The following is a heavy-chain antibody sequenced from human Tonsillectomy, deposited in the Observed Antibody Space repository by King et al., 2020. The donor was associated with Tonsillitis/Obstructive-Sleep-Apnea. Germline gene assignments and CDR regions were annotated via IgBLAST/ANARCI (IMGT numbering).Heavy chain of an antibody. CDR1: GFTFDDYA. CDR2: ISWISSNI. V-gene: IGHV3-9*01. J-gene: IGHJ2*01. Sequence: QLVQSGGDLVQPGRSLRLSCAASGFTFDDYAMHWVRQAPGKGLEWVSGISWISSNIGYADSVKGRFTISRDNAKNSLYLQMNSLRAEDTALYYCARIDDYYDSSGYYSRYFDLWGRGTLVTVSS. D-gene: IGHD3-22*01. CDR3: ARIDDYYDSSGYYSRYFDL.